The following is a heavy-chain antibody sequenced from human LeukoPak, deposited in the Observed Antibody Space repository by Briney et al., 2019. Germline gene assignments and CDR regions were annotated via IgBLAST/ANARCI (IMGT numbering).Heavy chain of an antibody. D-gene: IGHD2-15*01. Sequence: GGSLRLSCAASGFTFSSYEMNWVRQVPGKGLEWVSYISSGSTIYYADSVKGRFTISRDNSKNTLYLQMNSLRAEDTAVYYCARDSCSGGSCYDNFDYWGQGTLVTVSS. CDR3: ARDSCSGGSCYDNFDY. J-gene: IGHJ4*02. CDR2: ISSGSTI. CDR1: GFTFSSYE. V-gene: IGHV3-48*03.